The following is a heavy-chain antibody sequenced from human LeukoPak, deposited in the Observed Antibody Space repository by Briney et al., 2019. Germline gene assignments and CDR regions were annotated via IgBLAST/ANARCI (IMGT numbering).Heavy chain of an antibody. V-gene: IGHV1-46*01. D-gene: IGHD6-19*01. Sequence: ASVKVSCKASGYTFTSYYMHWVRQAPGQGLEWMGIINPSGGSTSYAQKFQGRVTITADESTSTAYMELSSLRSEDTAVYYCARESIAVAGTYGRIGFDPWGQGTLVTVSS. CDR1: GYTFTSYY. CDR3: ARESIAVAGTYGRIGFDP. J-gene: IGHJ5*02. CDR2: INPSGGST.